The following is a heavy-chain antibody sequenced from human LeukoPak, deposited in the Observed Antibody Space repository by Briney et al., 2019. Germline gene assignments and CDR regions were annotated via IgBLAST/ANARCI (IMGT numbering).Heavy chain of an antibody. CDR1: GGSFSGYY. Sequence: SETLSLTCAVYGGSFSGYYWSWIRQPPGKGLEWIGEINHSGSTNYNPSLKSRVTISVDTSKNQFSLKLSSVTAADTAVYYCARGRVAAAGINWFDPWGQGTLATVSS. D-gene: IGHD6-13*01. CDR3: ARGRVAAAGINWFDP. V-gene: IGHV4-34*01. J-gene: IGHJ5*02. CDR2: INHSGST.